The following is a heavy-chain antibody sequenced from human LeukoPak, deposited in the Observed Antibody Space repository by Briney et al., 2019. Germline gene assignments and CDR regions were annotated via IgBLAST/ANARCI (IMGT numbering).Heavy chain of an antibody. V-gene: IGHV4-34*01. Sequence: PSETLSLTCAVYGGSFSGYYWSWIRQPPGKGLEWIGEINHSGSTNYNPSLKSRVTISVDTSKNQFSLKLSSVTAADTAVYYCARENNWNQGGYFDYWGQGTLVTVSS. CDR3: ARENNWNQGGYFDY. CDR2: INHSGST. CDR1: GGSFSGYY. D-gene: IGHD1-20*01. J-gene: IGHJ4*02.